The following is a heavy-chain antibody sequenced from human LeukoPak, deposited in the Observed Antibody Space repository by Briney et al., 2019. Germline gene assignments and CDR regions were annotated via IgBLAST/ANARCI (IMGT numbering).Heavy chain of an antibody. V-gene: IGHV3-23*01. J-gene: IGHJ4*02. CDR2: ISGSGGST. CDR1: GFTFSSYA. Sequence: GGSLRLSCAASGFTFSSYAMSWVRQAPGKGLEWVSAISGSGGSTYYADSVKGRFTISRDNSKNTLYLQMNSLRAEDTAVYYCAKDGSDCSGGSCYHYFDYWAREPWSPSPQ. D-gene: IGHD2-15*01. CDR3: AKDGSDCSGGSCYHYFDY.